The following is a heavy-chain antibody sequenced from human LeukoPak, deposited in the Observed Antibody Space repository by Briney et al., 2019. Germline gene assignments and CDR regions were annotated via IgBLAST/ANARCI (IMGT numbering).Heavy chain of an antibody. D-gene: IGHD6-6*01. CDR2: IYHSGST. Sequence: SETLSLTCAVYGGSFSGYYWSWIRQPPGKGLEWIGSIYHSGSTYYNPSLKSRVTISVDTSKNQFSLKLSSVTAADTAVYYCARPSIAARPYAFDIWGQGTMVTVSS. CDR1: GGSFSGYY. V-gene: IGHV4-34*01. CDR3: ARPSIAARPYAFDI. J-gene: IGHJ3*02.